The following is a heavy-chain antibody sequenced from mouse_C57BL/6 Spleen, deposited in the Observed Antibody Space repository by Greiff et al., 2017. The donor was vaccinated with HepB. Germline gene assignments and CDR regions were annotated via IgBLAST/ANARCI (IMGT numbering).Heavy chain of an antibody. CDR3: TRGNYVGYYAMDY. J-gene: IGHJ4*01. V-gene: IGHV6-3*01. Sequence: EVKLVESGGGLVQPGGSMKLSCVASGFTFSNYWMNWVRQSPEKGLEWVAQIRLKSDNYATHYAESVKGRFTISRDDSKSSVYLQMNNLRAEDTGIYYCTRGNYVGYYAMDYWGQGTSVTVSS. D-gene: IGHD2-1*01. CDR1: GFTFSNYW. CDR2: IRLKSDNYAT.